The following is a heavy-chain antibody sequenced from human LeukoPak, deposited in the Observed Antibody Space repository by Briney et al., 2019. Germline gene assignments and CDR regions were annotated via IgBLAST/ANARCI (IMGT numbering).Heavy chain of an antibody. CDR1: GYTFTDYY. D-gene: IGHD1-26*01. J-gene: IGHJ4*02. Sequence: ASVKVSCKVSGYTFTDYYMHWVQQAPGKGLEWIGLVDPEDGETIYAEKFQGRVTITADTSTDTAYMELSSLRSEDTAVYYCATGNSGSYGYFDYWGQGTLVTVSS. V-gene: IGHV1-69-2*01. CDR2: VDPEDGET. CDR3: ATGNSGSYGYFDY.